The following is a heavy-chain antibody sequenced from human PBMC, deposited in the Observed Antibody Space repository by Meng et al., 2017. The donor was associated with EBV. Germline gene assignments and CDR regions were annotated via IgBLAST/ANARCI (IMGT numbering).Heavy chain of an antibody. CDR3: ASESGRGFTPDY. V-gene: IGHV1-69*01. Sequence: QVRLVQSGAEVKKPGSAVKVSCKTSGGTFRSDAVRWVRQAPGQGLEWMGGLIPMSDAPHYAQKFQGRVTMTADESTNTHYMDLSGLRFEDTAVYYCASESGRGFTPDYWGQGTLVTVSS. CDR2: LIPMSDAP. CDR1: GGTFRSDA. D-gene: IGHD3-10*01. J-gene: IGHJ4*02.